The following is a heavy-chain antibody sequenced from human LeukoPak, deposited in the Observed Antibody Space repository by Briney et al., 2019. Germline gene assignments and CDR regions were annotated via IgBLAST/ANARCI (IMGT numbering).Heavy chain of an antibody. J-gene: IGHJ6*03. Sequence: SETLSLTCTVSGGSISSGGYYWSWIRQHPGKCLEWMGYIYYSGSTYYNPSLKCRVTTSVDTPKNQFSLTLSSVTAADTAVYYCARAGLGGDYYYYYMDVWGKGTTVTVSS. CDR1: GGSISSGGYY. CDR3: ARAGLGGDYYYYYMDV. D-gene: IGHD3-16*01. V-gene: IGHV4-31*03. CDR2: IYYSGST.